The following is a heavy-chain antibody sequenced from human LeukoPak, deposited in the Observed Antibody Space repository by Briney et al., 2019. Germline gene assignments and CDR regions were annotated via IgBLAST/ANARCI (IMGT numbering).Heavy chain of an antibody. CDR3: ARADPYCSGGSCSSFAY. Sequence: PGGPLRLSCAASGFTFSSYAMHWVRQAPGKGLEWVAVKSYDGSNKYYADSVKGRFTISRDNSKNTLYLQMNSLRAEDTAVYYCARADPYCSGGSCSSFAYWGQGTLVTVSS. CDR2: KSYDGSNK. D-gene: IGHD2-15*01. V-gene: IGHV3-30-3*01. CDR1: GFTFSSYA. J-gene: IGHJ4*02.